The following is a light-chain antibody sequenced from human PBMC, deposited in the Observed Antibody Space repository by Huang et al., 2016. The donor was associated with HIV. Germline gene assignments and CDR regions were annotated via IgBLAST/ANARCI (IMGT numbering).Light chain of an antibody. Sequence: DIQMTQSPSSLSAYVGDRVTITCRASQTFSSYLNWYQQKPVQAPKLLIYAASSLHVGVPSRFRGGGSGTDFTLTISSLQPGDFATYYCQQSYSHPYTFGQGTKLEV. CDR3: QQSYSHPYT. V-gene: IGKV1-39*01. CDR1: QTFSSY. J-gene: IGKJ2*01. CDR2: AAS.